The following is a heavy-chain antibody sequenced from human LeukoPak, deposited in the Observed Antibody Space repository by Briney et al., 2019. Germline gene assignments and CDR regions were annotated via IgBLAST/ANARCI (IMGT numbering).Heavy chain of an antibody. CDR1: GYTFTSYG. V-gene: IGHV1-18*01. Sequence: ASVKVSCKASGYTFTSYGISWVRQAPGQGLEWMGWISAYNGNTNYAQKLQGRVTMTTDTSTSTAYMELRSLRSDDTAVYYCASSAGRSYYYGMDAWGQGTTVTVSS. D-gene: IGHD6-13*01. CDR2: ISAYNGNT. J-gene: IGHJ6*02. CDR3: ASSAGRSYYYGMDA.